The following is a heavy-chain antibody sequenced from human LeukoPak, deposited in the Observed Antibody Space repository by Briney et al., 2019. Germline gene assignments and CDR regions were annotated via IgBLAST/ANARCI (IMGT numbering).Heavy chain of an antibody. D-gene: IGHD6-19*01. CDR1: GFTFSDYS. CDR3: ARDNSGWLDY. CDR2: ISSSSSTI. Sequence: GGSLRLSCVASGFTFSDYSMNWVRQAPGKGLEWVSYISSSSSTIYYADSVKGRFTISRDNAKNSLYLQMNSLRAEDTAVYYCARDNSGWLDYWGQGTLVTVSS. J-gene: IGHJ4*02. V-gene: IGHV3-48*01.